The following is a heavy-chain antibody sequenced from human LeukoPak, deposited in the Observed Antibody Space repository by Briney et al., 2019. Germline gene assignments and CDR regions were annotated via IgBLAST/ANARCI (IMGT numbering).Heavy chain of an antibody. CDR2: ISSSSSYI. Sequence: GGSLRLSCAASGFTFSSYSMNWVRQAPGKGLEWVSSISSSSSYIYYADSVEGRFTISRDNAKNSLYLQMNSLRAEDTAVYYCARGDLYCSSTSCYVGGAFDIWGQGTMVTVSS. CDR3: ARGDLYCSSTSCYVGGAFDI. D-gene: IGHD2-2*01. V-gene: IGHV3-21*01. CDR1: GFTFSSYS. J-gene: IGHJ3*02.